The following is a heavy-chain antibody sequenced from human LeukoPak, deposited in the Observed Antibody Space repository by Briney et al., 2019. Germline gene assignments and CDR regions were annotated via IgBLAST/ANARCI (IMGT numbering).Heavy chain of an antibody. CDR3: ARGVLTTVSYYMDV. V-gene: IGHV4-59*01. CDR2: IYYSGST. CDR1: GGSISSYY. Sequence: SETLSLTCTVSGGSISSYYWSWIRQPPGKGLEWIGYIYYSGSTNYNPSLKSRVTISIDTSKSQFSLKLSSVTAADTAVFYCARGVLTTVSYYMDVWGKGTTVTVSS. J-gene: IGHJ6*03. D-gene: IGHD4-11*01.